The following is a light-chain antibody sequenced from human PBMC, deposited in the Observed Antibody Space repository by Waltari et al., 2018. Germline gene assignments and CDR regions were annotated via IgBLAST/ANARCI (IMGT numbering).Light chain of an antibody. CDR2: GAS. J-gene: IGKJ1*01. V-gene: IGKV3-15*01. CDR3: QQYNSWPRT. Sequence: EILMTQSPASLSVSPWERATLSCWAGQSVGINLAWYQQRPGQAPRLLIYGASTRATGIPARFSGSGSDTEFTLTISSPKSEDFAVYYCQQYNSWPRTFGQGTKVEIK. CDR1: QSVGIN.